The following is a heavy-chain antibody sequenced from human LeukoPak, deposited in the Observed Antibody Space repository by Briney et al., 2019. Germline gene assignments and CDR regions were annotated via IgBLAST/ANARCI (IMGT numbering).Heavy chain of an antibody. V-gene: IGHV3-23*01. CDR1: GFTFSSYA. CDR2: ISGSGGST. Sequence: GGSLRLSCAASGFTFSSYAMSWVRQAPGKGLEGVSAISGSGGSTYYADSVKGRFTISRDNSKNTLYLQMNSLRAEDTAVYYCAKAGRSSGTNWFDPWGQGTLVTVSS. J-gene: IGHJ5*02. D-gene: IGHD3-10*01. CDR3: AKAGRSSGTNWFDP.